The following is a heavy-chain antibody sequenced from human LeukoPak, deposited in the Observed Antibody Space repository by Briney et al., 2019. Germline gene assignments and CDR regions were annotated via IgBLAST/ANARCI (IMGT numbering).Heavy chain of an antibody. D-gene: IGHD6-13*01. CDR3: ARDNVAAAAPLDY. J-gene: IGHJ4*02. V-gene: IGHV4-59*12. CDR1: GGSISSYY. CDR2: IYYSGST. Sequence: SETLSLTCTVSGGSISSYYGSWIRQPPGKGLEWIGYIYYSGSTNYNPSLKSRVTISVDTSKNQFSLKLSSVTAADTAVYYCARDNVAAAAPLDYWGQGTLVTVSS.